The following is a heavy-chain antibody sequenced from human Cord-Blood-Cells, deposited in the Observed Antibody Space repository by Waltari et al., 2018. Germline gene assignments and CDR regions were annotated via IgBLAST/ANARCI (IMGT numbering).Heavy chain of an antibody. Sequence: EVQLVESGGGLVQHGRSLRISCAASVFTCRSYSMNGVPQAPGKGLEWVSYISSSSSTIYYADSVKGRFTISRDNAKNSLYLQMNSLRDEDTAVYYCARGRKGSTVTDYWGQGTLVTVSS. CDR1: VFTCRSYS. J-gene: IGHJ4*02. V-gene: IGHV3-48*02. CDR2: ISSSSSTI. CDR3: ARGRKGSTVTDY. D-gene: IGHD4-17*01.